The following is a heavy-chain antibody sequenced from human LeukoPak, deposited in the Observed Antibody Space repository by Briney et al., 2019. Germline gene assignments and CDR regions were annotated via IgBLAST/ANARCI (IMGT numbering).Heavy chain of an antibody. CDR2: IRYDGSNK. CDR1: GFTFSSYG. V-gene: IGHV3-30*02. J-gene: IGHJ4*02. D-gene: IGHD6-25*01. Sequence: GGSLRLSCAASGFTFSSYGMHWVRQAPGKGLEWVAFIRYDGSNKYYADSVKGRFTISRDNSKNTLYLQMNSLRAEDTAVYYCAKVRPVYSSGALDYWGQGTLVTVSS. CDR3: AKVRPVYSSGALDY.